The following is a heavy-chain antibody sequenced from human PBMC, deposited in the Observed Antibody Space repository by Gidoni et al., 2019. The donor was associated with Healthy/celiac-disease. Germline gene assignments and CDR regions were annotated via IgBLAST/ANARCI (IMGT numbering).Heavy chain of an antibody. CDR1: GFTFDDYA. CDR3: AKDGRGYYDSSGPTDY. D-gene: IGHD3-22*01. J-gene: IGHJ4*02. V-gene: IGHV3-9*01. Sequence: EVQLVESGGGLVQPGRSLRLSCAASGFTFDDYAMHWVRQAPGKGLEWVSGISWNSGSIGYADSVKGRFTISRDNAKNSLYLQMNSLRAEDTALYYCAKDGRGYYDSSGPTDYWGQGTLVTVSS. CDR2: ISWNSGSI.